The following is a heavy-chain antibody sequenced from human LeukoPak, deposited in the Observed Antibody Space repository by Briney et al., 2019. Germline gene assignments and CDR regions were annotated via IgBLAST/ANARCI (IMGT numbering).Heavy chain of an antibody. D-gene: IGHD3-16*02. CDR2: INSDGSST. V-gene: IGHV3-74*01. J-gene: IGHJ4*02. Sequence: GGSLRLSCAASGFTFSSYWMHWVRQAPGKGLVWVSRINSDGSSTIYADSVKGRFTISRDNAKNTLYLQMNSLRAEDTAVYYCARARRLGELSPCIDYWGQGTLVTVSS. CDR3: ARARRLGELSPCIDY. CDR1: GFTFSSYW.